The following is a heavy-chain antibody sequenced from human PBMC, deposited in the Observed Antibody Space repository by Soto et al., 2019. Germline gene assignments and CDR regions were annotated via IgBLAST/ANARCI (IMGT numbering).Heavy chain of an antibody. Sequence: ASVKVSCKASGYTFTSYGISWVRQAPGQGLEWMGWISAYNGNTNYAQKLQGRVTMTTDTATSTAYMELRSLRSDDTAVDYCARDQGAGVLLWFGESNYGMDVWGQGTTVTVSS. CDR1: GYTFTSYG. V-gene: IGHV1-18*01. D-gene: IGHD3-10*01. CDR3: ARDQGAGVLLWFGESNYGMDV. J-gene: IGHJ6*02. CDR2: ISAYNGNT.